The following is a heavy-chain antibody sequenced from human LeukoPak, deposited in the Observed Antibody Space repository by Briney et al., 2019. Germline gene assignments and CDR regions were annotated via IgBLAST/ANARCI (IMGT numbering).Heavy chain of an antibody. J-gene: IGHJ4*02. V-gene: IGHV5-51*01. CDR2: IYPGDSDT. CDR3: ARSRDSSSSYYFDY. Sequence: GESLKISCKGSGYSFTSYWIGWVRQMPGKGLEWMGIIYPGDSDTRYSPSFQGQVTISADKSISTAYLQWSSLKASDTAIYCCARSRDSSSSYYFDYWGQGTLVTVSS. CDR1: GYSFTSYW. D-gene: IGHD6-13*01.